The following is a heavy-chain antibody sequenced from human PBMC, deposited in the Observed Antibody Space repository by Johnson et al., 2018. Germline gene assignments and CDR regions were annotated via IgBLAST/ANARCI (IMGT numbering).Heavy chain of an antibody. V-gene: IGHV3-7*01. D-gene: IGHD5-24*01. CDR3: ARGGDPFSESEI. Sequence: VQPVQSGGALVPPGGSXRLSCAASGFTFNKYWMTWVRQAPGNGLEWLANMNEDGNQKYYVDSVKGRFTISRDNAKNSVYLQLNSLRNEDTAVYYCARGGDPFSESEIWGQGTLVTVSS. CDR1: GFTFNKYW. J-gene: IGHJ4*02. CDR2: MNEDGNQK.